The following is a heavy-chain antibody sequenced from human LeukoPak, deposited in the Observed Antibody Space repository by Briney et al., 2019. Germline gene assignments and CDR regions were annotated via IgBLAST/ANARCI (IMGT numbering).Heavy chain of an antibody. CDR2: IYTSGST. CDR1: GGSISSYY. Sequence: SETLSLTCTVSGGSISSYYWSWIRQPPGKRLEWIGYIYTSGSTNYNPSLKSRVTISVDTSKNQFSLKLSSVTAADTAVYYCARAFYDWAYYYYMDVRGKGTTVTVSS. CDR3: ARAFYDWAYYYYMDV. J-gene: IGHJ6*03. V-gene: IGHV4-4*09. D-gene: IGHD5/OR15-5a*01.